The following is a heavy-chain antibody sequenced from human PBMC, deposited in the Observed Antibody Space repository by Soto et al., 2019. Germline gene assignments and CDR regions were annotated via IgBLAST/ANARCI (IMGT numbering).Heavy chain of an antibody. J-gene: IGHJ6*02. CDR2: IIPIFGTA. D-gene: IGHD5-18*01. V-gene: IGHV1-69*13. CDR1: GGSFSSYS. Sequence: SLNVSCKSAGGSFSSYSISWVRQAPGQGLEWMGGIIPIFGTANYAQKFQGRVTITADESTSTAYMELSSLRSEDTAVYYCAIRGYSYGYDYYYGMDVWGQGTTVTVSS. CDR3: AIRGYSYGYDYYYGMDV.